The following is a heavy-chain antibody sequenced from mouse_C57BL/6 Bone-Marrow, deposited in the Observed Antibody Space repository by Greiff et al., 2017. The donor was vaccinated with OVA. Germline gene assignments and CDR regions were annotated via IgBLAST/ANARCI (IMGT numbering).Heavy chain of an antibody. Sequence: EVMLVESGGGLVKPGGSLKLSCAASGFTFSSYAMSWVRQTPEKRLEWVATISDGGSYTYYPDNVKGRFTISRDNAKNNLYLQMSHLKSEVTSMYCCARDLHYSPWFAYWGQGTLVTVSA. CDR3: ARDLHYSPWFAY. D-gene: IGHD2-12*01. CDR1: GFTFSSYA. CDR2: ISDGGSYT. V-gene: IGHV5-4*01. J-gene: IGHJ3*01.